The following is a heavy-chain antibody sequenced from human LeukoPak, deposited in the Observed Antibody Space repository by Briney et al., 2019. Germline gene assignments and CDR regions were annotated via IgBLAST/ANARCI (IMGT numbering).Heavy chain of an antibody. V-gene: IGHV3-7*03. CDR2: IKEDGSEK. J-gene: IGHJ4*02. CDR1: GFTFSTHW. D-gene: IGHD3-22*01. Sequence: GGSLRLSCAASGFTFSTHWMSWVRQAPGKGLEWVANIKEDGSEKYYVDSVKGRFTISRDNAKNSLYLQMSSLRAEDTAVYFCAKRGVVIRVILVGFHKEAYYFDSWGQGALVTVSS. CDR3: AKRGVVIRVILVGFHKEAYYFDS.